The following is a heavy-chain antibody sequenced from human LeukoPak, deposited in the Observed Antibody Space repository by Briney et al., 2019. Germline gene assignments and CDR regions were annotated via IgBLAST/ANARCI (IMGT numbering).Heavy chain of an antibody. J-gene: IGHJ4*02. V-gene: IGHV3-74*01. CDR2: INSDGSWT. CDR1: GNYW. Sequence: HPGGSLRLSCAASGNYWMHWVRQAPGKGLVWVSHINSDGSWTGYADSVKGRFTISKDNAKNMVYLHMDSLRVDDTAVYYCVSFYETYWGRGTLVTVSS. CDR3: VSFYETY. D-gene: IGHD2-2*01.